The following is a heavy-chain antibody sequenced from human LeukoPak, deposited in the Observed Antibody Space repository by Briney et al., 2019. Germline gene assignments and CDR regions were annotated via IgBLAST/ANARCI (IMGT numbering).Heavy chain of an antibody. D-gene: IGHD3-3*01. CDR1: GFTFTNYA. Sequence: PGGSPRLSCAASGFTFTNYAMSWVRQAPGKGLEWVSAISAAGGSKYYADSVKGRFTVSRDNSKSTLYLQMTSLRAEDTAVYYCAKIPYYDFWSGYYYFDYWGPGTLVTVSS. CDR2: ISAAGGSK. J-gene: IGHJ4*02. V-gene: IGHV3-23*01. CDR3: AKIPYYDFWSGYYYFDY.